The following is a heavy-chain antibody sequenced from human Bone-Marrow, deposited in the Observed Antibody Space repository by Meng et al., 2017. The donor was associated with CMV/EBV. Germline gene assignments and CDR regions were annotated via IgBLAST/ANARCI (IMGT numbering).Heavy chain of an antibody. CDR3: ARDDDQLPYQTPDYGMDV. CDR1: GYTFTGYY. V-gene: IGHV1-2*02. Sequence: ASVKVSCKASGYTFTGYYMHWVRQAPGQGPEWMGWINPNSGGTNYAQKFQGRVTMTRDTSISTAYMELSRLRSDDTAVYYCARDDDQLPYQTPDYGMDVWGQGTTVTISS. CDR2: INPNSGGT. D-gene: IGHD2-2*02. J-gene: IGHJ6*02.